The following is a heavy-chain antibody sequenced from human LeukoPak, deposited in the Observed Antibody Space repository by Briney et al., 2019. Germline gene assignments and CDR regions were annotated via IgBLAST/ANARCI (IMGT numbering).Heavy chain of an antibody. J-gene: IGHJ4*02. V-gene: IGHV3-23*01. CDR2: TIGSGGST. D-gene: IGHD2-15*01. CDR1: GFTFSSYA. Sequence: GGSLRLSCAASGFTFSSYAMSWVRQAPGKGLEWVSGTIGSGGSTFYADSVKGRFTISRDNSKNTLYLQMNSLSAEDTAVYYCAKARYCSGGSCYFDYWGQGTLVTVSS. CDR3: AKARYCSGGSCYFDY.